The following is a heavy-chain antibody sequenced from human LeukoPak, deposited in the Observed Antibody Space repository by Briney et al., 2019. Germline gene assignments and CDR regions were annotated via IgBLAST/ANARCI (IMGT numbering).Heavy chain of an antibody. CDR2: INHNGNVN. CDR1: GFTFSSYW. V-gene: IGHV3-7*03. D-gene: IGHD2-15*01. Sequence: GGSLRLSCAASGFTFSSYWMNWARQAPGRGLEWVASINHNGNVNYYVDSVKGRFTISRDNSKSTLCLQMNSLRAEDTAVYYCAKQLGYCSNGSCYFPYWGQGTLVTVSS. CDR3: AKQLGYCSNGSCYFPY. J-gene: IGHJ4*02.